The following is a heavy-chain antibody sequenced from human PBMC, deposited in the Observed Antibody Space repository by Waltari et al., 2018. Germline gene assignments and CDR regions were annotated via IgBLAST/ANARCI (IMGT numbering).Heavy chain of an antibody. Sequence: QVQLVQSGAEVRQPGASVKVSCKASGYTFTNYYIHWVRQAPGQGLQWMGRMNPNSSATNSALKFQGRVTMTRDTSINTVYMELHSLTSGDTATYYCTKGRFGAVGSSTSCFDPWGQGTLVSVSS. CDR2: MNPNSSAT. CDR3: TKGRFGAVGSSTSCFDP. CDR1: GYTFTNYY. V-gene: IGHV1-2*06. J-gene: IGHJ5*02. D-gene: IGHD2-2*01.